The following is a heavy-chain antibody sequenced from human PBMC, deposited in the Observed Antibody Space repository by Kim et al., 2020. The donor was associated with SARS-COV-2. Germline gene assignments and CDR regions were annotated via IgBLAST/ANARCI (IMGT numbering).Heavy chain of an antibody. V-gene: IGHV1-3*01. D-gene: IGHD3-16*01. CDR3: ARGLPTWFDP. CDR2: NT. Sequence: NTKYSQKFQGRITITRDPSASTAYMELSSLRSEDTAVYYCARGLPTWFDPWGQGTLVIVSS. J-gene: IGHJ5*02.